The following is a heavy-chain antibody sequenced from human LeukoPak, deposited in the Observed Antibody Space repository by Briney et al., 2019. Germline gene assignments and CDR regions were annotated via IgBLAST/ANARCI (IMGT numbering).Heavy chain of an antibody. CDR1: GGSISSSIYY. Sequence: PSETLSLTCTVSGGSISSSIYYWGWIRQPPGKGLEWIATTSDGSTYYSPSLKSRVTIPVDTSKNQFSLILASVTAADTAVYYCARRSGSGDSRRPFDYWGQGTLVTVSS. V-gene: IGHV4-39*01. CDR2: TSDGST. J-gene: IGHJ4*02. CDR3: ARRSGSGDSRRPFDY. D-gene: IGHD4-17*01.